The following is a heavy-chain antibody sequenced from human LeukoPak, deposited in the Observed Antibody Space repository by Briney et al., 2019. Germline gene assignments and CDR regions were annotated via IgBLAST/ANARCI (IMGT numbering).Heavy chain of an antibody. J-gene: IGHJ4*02. D-gene: IGHD4-17*01. V-gene: IGHV1-24*01. CDR2: FDPEDGET. Sequence: APVKVSCKVSGYTLTELSMHWVRQAPGKGLEWMGGFDPEDGETIYAQKFQGRVTMTEDTSTDTAYMELSSLRSEDTAVYYCATSGDYVPGYFDYWGQGTLVTVSS. CDR3: ATSGDYVPGYFDY. CDR1: GYTLTELS.